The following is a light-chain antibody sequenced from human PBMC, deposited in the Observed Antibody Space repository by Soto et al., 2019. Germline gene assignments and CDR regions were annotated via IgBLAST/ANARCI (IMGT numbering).Light chain of an antibody. CDR2: GAS. V-gene: IGKV3-20*01. J-gene: IGKJ4*01. CDR1: QSFRSSY. Sequence: EIVLTQSPGTLSSSPGERATLSCRASQSFRSSYLAWYQRKPGQAPRLLIYGASSRATGIPDRFSGSGSGTDFTLTISRLEPEDFAVYYCQQYGSSPLTFGGGTKVEIK. CDR3: QQYGSSPLT.